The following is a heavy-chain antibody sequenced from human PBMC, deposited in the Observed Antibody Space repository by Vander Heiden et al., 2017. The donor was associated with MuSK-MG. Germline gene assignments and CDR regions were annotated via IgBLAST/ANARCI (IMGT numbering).Heavy chain of an antibody. CDR3: ARVPGFDP. V-gene: IGHV1-2*02. Sequence: QAQLVQSGAEVKKPGASVKVSCKASGYPFTAYYIHWVRQAPGQGLEWMGWLNPNSGGTNYAQNFQGRVTLTRDTSISTAYMELSRLTSDDTAVYYCARVPGFDPWGLGALVTVSS. CDR1: GYPFTAYY. CDR2: LNPNSGGT. J-gene: IGHJ5*02.